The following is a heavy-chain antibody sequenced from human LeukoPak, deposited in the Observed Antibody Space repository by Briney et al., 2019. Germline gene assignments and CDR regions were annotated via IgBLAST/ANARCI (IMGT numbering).Heavy chain of an antibody. Sequence: ASVKVSCKASGGTFSSYAISWVRQAPGQGLEWIGWIRVSNGNANYAQKLQGRVTLTTDTSTNTAYMELRSLKSDDTAVYYCARDSAPGHTSGWYVDTWGQGTLVTVSS. CDR2: IRVSNGNA. V-gene: IGHV1-18*01. CDR1: GGTFSSYA. D-gene: IGHD6-19*01. J-gene: IGHJ5*02. CDR3: ARDSAPGHTSGWYVDT.